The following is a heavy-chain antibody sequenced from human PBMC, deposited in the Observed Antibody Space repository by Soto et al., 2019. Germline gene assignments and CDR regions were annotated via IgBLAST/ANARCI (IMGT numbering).Heavy chain of an antibody. J-gene: IGHJ4*02. CDR1: GFSFSSYG. V-gene: IGHV3-30*18. D-gene: IGHD6-19*01. CDR3: AKDNLPVAAAFDY. CDR2: ISYDGSNK. Sequence: GGSLRLSCAASGFSFSSYGMHWVRQAPGKGLEWVAVISYDGSNKYYADSVKGRFTISRDNSKNTLYLQMNSLRAEDTAVYYCAKDNLPVAAAFDYWGQGPLVTVSS.